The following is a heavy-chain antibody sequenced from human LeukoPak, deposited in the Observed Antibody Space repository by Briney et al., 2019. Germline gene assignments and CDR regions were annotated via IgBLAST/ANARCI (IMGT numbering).Heavy chain of an antibody. CDR2: IYHSGST. D-gene: IGHD2-2*01. Sequence: SETLSLTCTVSGGSISSYYWSWIRQPPGKGLEWIGYIYHSGSTYYNPSLKSRVTISVDRSKNQFSLKLSSVTAADTAVYYCARGAPTYCSSTSCLIGVNNWFDPWGQGTLVTVSS. V-gene: IGHV4-59*12. CDR1: GGSISSYY. J-gene: IGHJ5*02. CDR3: ARGAPTYCSSTSCLIGVNNWFDP.